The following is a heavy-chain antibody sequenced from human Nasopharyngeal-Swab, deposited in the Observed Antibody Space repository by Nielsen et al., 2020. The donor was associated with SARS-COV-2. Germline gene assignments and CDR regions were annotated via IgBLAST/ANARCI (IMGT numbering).Heavy chain of an antibody. J-gene: IGHJ3*02. CDR1: GFAVSRTY. V-gene: IGHV3-53*04. Sequence: GESLKISCAASGFAVSRTYMTWGRQAPGKGLEWVSIIYGGGDTYYADSVKGRFTISRHNSENTLFLQMNSLRVEDTAMYYCASNWRYSSFVPRMAPAFDIWGQGTMVTVSS. CDR3: ASNWRYSSFVPRMAPAFDI. D-gene: IGHD6-13*01. CDR2: IYGGGDT.